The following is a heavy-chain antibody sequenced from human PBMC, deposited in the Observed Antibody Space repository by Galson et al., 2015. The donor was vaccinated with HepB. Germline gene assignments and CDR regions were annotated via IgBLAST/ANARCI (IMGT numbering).Heavy chain of an antibody. J-gene: IGHJ4*02. CDR2: IYSGGST. V-gene: IGHV3-53*01. CDR3: ARDHEGSREDY. CDR1: GFTVSSNY. Sequence: SLRLSCAASGFTVSSNYMSWVRQAPGKGLEWVSVIYSGGSTYYADSVKGRFTISRDNSKNTLYLQMNSLRAEDTAVYYCARDHEGSREDYWGQGTLVTVSS. D-gene: IGHD1-26*01.